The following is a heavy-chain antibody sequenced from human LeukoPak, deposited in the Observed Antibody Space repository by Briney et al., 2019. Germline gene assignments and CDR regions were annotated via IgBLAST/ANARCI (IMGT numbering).Heavy chain of an antibody. Sequence: GGSLRLSCAASGFTFSSYWMSWVRQAPGKGLEWVANIKQDGSEKYYVDSVKGRFTISRDHAKNSLYLQMNSLRAEDTAVYYCARDYYDSSGYYYSDYWGQGTLVTVSS. CDR3: ARDYYDSSGYYYSDY. D-gene: IGHD3-22*01. J-gene: IGHJ4*02. CDR1: GFTFSSYW. CDR2: IKQDGSEK. V-gene: IGHV3-7*01.